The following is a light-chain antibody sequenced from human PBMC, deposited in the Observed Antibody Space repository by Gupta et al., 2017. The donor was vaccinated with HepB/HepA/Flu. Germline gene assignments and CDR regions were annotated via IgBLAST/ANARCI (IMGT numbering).Light chain of an antibody. V-gene: IGLV3-1*01. CDR3: QACASTTYGL. Sequence: SYELTQPPSVSVSPGQTVSITCSGDKLGDKYACWYQHRPGQSPVLVIYQETKRPSGIPERFSGSNSGNKATLTITGSQAMDEADYYCQACASTTYGLFGNGTKVTVL. J-gene: IGLJ1*01. CDR2: QET. CDR1: KLGDKY.